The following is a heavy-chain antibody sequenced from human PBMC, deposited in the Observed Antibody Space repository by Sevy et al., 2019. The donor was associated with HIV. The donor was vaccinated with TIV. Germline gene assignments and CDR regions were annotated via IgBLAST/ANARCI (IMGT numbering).Heavy chain of an antibody. D-gene: IGHD1-1*01. Sequence: GGSLRLSCAASGFTFSAFSMHWVRQAPGKGLEWVATVSYDGSDDYYADSVKGRFTISGDNSKNSLYLHMNSLRGEDTAVYYCALERLSSDVAEYFQNWGQGTPVTVSS. CDR3: ALERLSSDVAEYFQN. J-gene: IGHJ1*01. CDR2: VSYDGSDD. V-gene: IGHV3-30-3*01. CDR1: GFTFSAFS.